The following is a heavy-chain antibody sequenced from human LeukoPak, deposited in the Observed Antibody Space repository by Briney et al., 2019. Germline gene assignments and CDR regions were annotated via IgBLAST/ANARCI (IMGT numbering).Heavy chain of an antibody. CDR3: ARGQQRIGSSWYRVWFDP. CDR2: INHSGST. CDR1: GGSFSGYY. V-gene: IGHV4-34*01. Sequence: WETLSLTCAVYGGSFSGYYWSWIRQPPGKGLQWSGQINHSGSTNYNPSIKSRVTISVDTSKNQFSLKLSSVTTADTAVYYCARGQQRIGSSWYRVWFDPWGQGTLVTVSS. D-gene: IGHD6-13*01. J-gene: IGHJ5*02.